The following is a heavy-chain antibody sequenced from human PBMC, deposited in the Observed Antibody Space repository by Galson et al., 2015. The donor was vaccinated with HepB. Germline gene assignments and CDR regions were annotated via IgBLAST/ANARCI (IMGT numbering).Heavy chain of an antibody. V-gene: IGHV2-5*02. J-gene: IGHJ4*02. D-gene: IGHD4-17*01. CDR1: GLSLSTSGVG. CDR2: IYWDDDK. Sequence: PALVKPTQTLTLTCTFSGLSLSTSGVGVGWIRQPPGKALEWLALIYWDDDKRYSPSLKSRLTITKDTSKNQVVLTMTNMDPVDTATYYCAHASWTTVTTEWGQGTLVTVSS. CDR3: AHASWTTVTTE.